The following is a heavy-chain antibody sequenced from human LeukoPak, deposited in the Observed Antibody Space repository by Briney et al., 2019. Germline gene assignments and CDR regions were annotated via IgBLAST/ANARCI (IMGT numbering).Heavy chain of an antibody. CDR2: IYHSGST. V-gene: IGHV4-38-2*02. CDR3: AGGSGSGWMVDS. Sequence: SETLSLTCTVSGYSISSGYYWGWIRQPPGKGLEWIGSIYHSGSTYYNPSLKSRVTISVDTSKNQFSLKLSSVTAADTAVYYCAGGSGSGWMVDSWGQGILVTVSS. CDR1: GYSISSGYY. D-gene: IGHD6-19*01. J-gene: IGHJ4*02.